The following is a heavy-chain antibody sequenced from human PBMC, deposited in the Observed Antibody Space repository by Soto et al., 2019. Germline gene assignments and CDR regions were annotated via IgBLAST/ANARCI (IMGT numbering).Heavy chain of an antibody. Sequence: PXGSLRLSCAASGFTFSSYAMHWVRQAPGKGLDWVAVISYDGSNKYYADSVKGRFTISRDNSKNTLYLQMNSLRAEDTAVYYCARERSGSYHAEGYFDYWGQGTLVTVSS. J-gene: IGHJ4*02. CDR3: ARERSGSYHAEGYFDY. V-gene: IGHV3-30-3*01. CDR1: GFTFSSYA. CDR2: ISYDGSNK. D-gene: IGHD1-26*01.